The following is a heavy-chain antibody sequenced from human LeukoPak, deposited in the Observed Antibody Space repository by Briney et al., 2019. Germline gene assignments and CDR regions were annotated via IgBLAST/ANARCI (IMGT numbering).Heavy chain of an antibody. V-gene: IGHV3-30*02. CDR1: GFIFSTYG. J-gene: IGHJ4*02. CDR3: AKGHGDASGYYYFDY. D-gene: IGHD3-22*01. CDR2: IRNDGRNK. Sequence: GGSLRLSCAASGFIFSTYGMHWVRQAPGKGLEWVAFIRNDGRNKRYADSVKGRFTISRDNSKNTLYLQMNSLRAEDTAVYYCAKGHGDASGYYYFDYWGQGTLVTVSS.